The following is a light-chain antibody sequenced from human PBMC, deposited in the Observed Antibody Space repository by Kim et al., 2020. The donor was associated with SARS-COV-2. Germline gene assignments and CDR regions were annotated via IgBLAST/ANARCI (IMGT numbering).Light chain of an antibody. V-gene: IGLV1-40*01. J-gene: IGLJ1*01. CDR2: GDK. CDR3: HSYDDSLRGYV. CDR1: ISHIGVGNV. Sequence: RVNDCCRGIISHIGVGNVVHGDQQLPGTAPILLIYGDKKRPSGVPARFSGSKSGTSASLVITGLQGEDEADYYCHSYDDSLRGYVFGTGTKITVL.